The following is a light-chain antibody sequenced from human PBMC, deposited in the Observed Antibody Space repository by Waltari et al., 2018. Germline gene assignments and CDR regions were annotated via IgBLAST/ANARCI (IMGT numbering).Light chain of an antibody. J-gene: IGKJ3*01. CDR1: QSISSW. Sequence: IEMTQSPFPLPASVGDRVAITCRASQSISSWLAWYQQKPGKAPKLLIYKASSLESGVPSRFSGSGSGTEVTLTIRSLQRDDFATYYCQQYNNYPFTCGPGTKVDIK. V-gene: IGKV1-5*03. CDR3: QQYNNYPFT. CDR2: KAS.